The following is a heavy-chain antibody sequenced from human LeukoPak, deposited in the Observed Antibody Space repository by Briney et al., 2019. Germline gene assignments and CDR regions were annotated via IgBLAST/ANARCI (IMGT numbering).Heavy chain of an antibody. Sequence: SETLSLTCTVSGDSISSGTYYWSWIRQPAGKGLEWIGRIYTSGSTNYNPSLKSRVTISVDTSKNQFSLKLTSVTAADTAVYYCAKDLPPGPHIVVVTAYFDYWGQGTLVTVSS. V-gene: IGHV4-61*02. CDR2: IYTSGST. CDR1: GDSISSGTYY. D-gene: IGHD2-21*02. CDR3: AKDLPPGPHIVVVTAYFDY. J-gene: IGHJ4*02.